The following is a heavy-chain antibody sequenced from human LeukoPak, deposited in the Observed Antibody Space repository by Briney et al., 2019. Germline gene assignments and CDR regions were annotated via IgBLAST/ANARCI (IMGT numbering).Heavy chain of an antibody. Sequence: SETLSLTRAVYGGSFSGYYWSWIRQPPGKGLEWIGEINHSGSTNYNPSLKSRVTISVDTSKNQFSLKLSSVTAADTAVYYCARRKYQLLCLDVWGKGTTVTISS. V-gene: IGHV4-34*01. CDR2: INHSGST. CDR1: GGSFSGYY. D-gene: IGHD2-2*01. CDR3: ARRKYQLLCLDV. J-gene: IGHJ6*04.